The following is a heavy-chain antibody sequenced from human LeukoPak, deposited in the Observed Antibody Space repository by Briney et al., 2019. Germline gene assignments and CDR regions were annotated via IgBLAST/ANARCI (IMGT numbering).Heavy chain of an antibody. J-gene: IGHJ4*02. V-gene: IGHV4-30-2*01. CDR2: IYHSGST. Sequence: PSETLSLTCAVSGGSISSGGHSWSWIRQPPGKGLEWIGYIYHSGSTYYNPSLKSRVTISVDRSKNQFSLKLSSVTAADTAVYYCARARDTAMIFDYWGQGTLVTVSS. CDR3: ARARDTAMIFDY. D-gene: IGHD5-18*01. CDR1: GGSISSGGHS.